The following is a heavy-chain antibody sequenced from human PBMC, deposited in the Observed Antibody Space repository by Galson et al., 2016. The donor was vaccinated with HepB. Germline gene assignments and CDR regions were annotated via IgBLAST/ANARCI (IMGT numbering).Heavy chain of an antibody. CDR3: AGDRKYYDSRLDY. CDR1: GGSISSGGYY. CDR2: IYYSGST. Sequence: TLSLTCTVSGGSISSGGYYWSWIRQHPGKGLEWIGYIYYSGSTYYNPSLKSRVTISVDTSKNQFSLKMSSVTAADTAVYYCAGDRKYYDSRLDYWGQGTLVTVSS. D-gene: IGHD3-22*01. J-gene: IGHJ4*02. V-gene: IGHV4-31*03.